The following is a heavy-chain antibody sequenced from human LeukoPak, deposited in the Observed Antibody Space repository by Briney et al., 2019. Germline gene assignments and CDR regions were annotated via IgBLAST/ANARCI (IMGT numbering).Heavy chain of an antibody. CDR2: IYYSDST. J-gene: IGHJ6*03. D-gene: IGHD1-14*01. CDR1: GGSINNYF. V-gene: IGHV4-59*01. Sequence: SETLSLTCTVSGGSINNYFWSWIRQPPGKGLECIAYIYYSDSTNYKPSLKSRVTVSVDTSKNQFSLKLSSVTAADTAVYYCARFPGGAEYRHYYYMDVWGTGTTVTVSS. CDR3: ARFPGGAEYRHYYYMDV.